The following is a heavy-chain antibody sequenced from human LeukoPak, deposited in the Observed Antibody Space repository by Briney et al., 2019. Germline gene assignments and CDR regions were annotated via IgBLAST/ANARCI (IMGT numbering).Heavy chain of an antibody. V-gene: IGHV3-23*01. CDR1: GFTFSSYA. D-gene: IGHD2-15*01. J-gene: IGHJ5*02. Sequence: GGSLRLSCVASGFTFSSYAMSWVRQAPGKGLEWVSAISGSGVTTHYAGSVKGRITSSRDNSKNTLYLQMNSLRPEDTAVYYCASPGSVVAGGFEGFPWGQGTLVTVSS. CDR2: ISGSGVTT. CDR3: ASPGSVVAGGFEGFP.